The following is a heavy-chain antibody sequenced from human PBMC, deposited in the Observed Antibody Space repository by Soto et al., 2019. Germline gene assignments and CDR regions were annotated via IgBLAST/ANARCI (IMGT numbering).Heavy chain of an antibody. Sequence: GGSLGLSCAVSGFTFSTYAMSWVRQAPGKGLEWVSAITGNGIYTHYADSVKGRFTISRDNSKSTLFLQMNSLRAEDTAVYYCVPPRDFDLWGRGTQVTVSS. CDR3: VPPRDFDL. V-gene: IGHV3-23*01. J-gene: IGHJ2*01. CDR2: ITGNGIYT. CDR1: GFTFSTYA.